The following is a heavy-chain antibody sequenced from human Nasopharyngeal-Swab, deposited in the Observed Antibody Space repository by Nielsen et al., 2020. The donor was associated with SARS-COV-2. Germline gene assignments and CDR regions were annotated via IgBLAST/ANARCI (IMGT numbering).Heavy chain of an antibody. J-gene: IGHJ5*02. Sequence: WIRQPPGKGLEWLGYIYFSGNTYYNPSLKSRVTMSVDTSKMQFSLKLESVTAADTAVYYCARGVMGVERYHSAMTGYFFDPWGQGTLVTVSS. V-gene: IGHV4-30-4*01. D-gene: IGHD3-9*01. CDR3: ARGVMGVERYHSAMTGYFFDP. CDR2: IYFSGNT.